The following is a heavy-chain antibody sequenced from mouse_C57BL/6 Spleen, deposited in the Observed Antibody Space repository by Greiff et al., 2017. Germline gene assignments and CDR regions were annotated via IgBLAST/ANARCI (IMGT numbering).Heavy chain of an antibody. CDR3: ARGGYYLSYAMDY. CDR2: INPNNGGT. J-gene: IGHJ4*01. Sequence: EVQLQQSGPELVKPGASVKISCKASGYTFTDYYMNWVKQSHGKSLEWIGDINPNNGGTSYNQKFKGKATLTVDKSSSTAYMELRSLTSEDSAVYYCARGGYYLSYAMDYWGQGTSVTVAS. D-gene: IGHD2-3*01. V-gene: IGHV1-26*01. CDR1: GYTFTDYY.